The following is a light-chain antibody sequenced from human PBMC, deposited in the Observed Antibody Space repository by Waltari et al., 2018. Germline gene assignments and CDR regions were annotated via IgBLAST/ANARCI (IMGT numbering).Light chain of an antibody. CDR1: QSVSRY. J-gene: IGKJ1*01. V-gene: IGKV3-11*01. CDR2: DAS. Sequence: EIVLTQSPATLSLSPGERATLSSRASQSVSRYLALYQQKPGQAPKLLIYDASNRATGIPARFSGSGSGTDFHLTISSLEPEDFAVYYCQQRSNWPRTFGQGTKVEIK. CDR3: QQRSNWPRT.